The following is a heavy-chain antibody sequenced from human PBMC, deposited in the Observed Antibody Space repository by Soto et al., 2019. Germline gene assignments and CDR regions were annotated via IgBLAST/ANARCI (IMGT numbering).Heavy chain of an antibody. D-gene: IGHD2-21*01. V-gene: IGHV1-18*04. CDR2: TSSYNTDT. CDR1: GYTFTACY. J-gene: IGHJ6*02. Sequence: GASVKVSCKASGYTFTACYMNWVRQAPGQGLEWMGWTSSYNTDTFYADKFQDRVTMTTDTSTGTAYMELRSLSSDDTAVYYCARGHGVIIGAMDVWGQGTAVTISS. CDR3: ARGHGVIIGAMDV.